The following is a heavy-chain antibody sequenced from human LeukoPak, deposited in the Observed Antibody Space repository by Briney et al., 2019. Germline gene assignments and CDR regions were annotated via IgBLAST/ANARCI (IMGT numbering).Heavy chain of an antibody. J-gene: IGHJ4*02. Sequence: GGSLRLSCGASGFTFSSYAMAWVRQAPGKGLQWVSTISGSGGGTYYTDSAKGRFIISRDNSKNMVYLQMNSLRPEDTAIYYCSKGPNRALAAGTPHDWGQGSLVTVSS. CDR1: GFTFSSYA. CDR2: ISGSGGGT. V-gene: IGHV3-23*01. CDR3: SKGPNRALAAGTPHD. D-gene: IGHD6-13*01.